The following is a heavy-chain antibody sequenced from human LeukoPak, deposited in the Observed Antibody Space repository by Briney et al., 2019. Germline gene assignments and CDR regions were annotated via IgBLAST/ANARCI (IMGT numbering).Heavy chain of an antibody. V-gene: IGHV1-46*01. CDR3: ARSPGSYCSSTSCYRFIGAFDI. D-gene: IGHD2-2*02. CDR2: INPSGGST. Sequence: ASVKVSCKASGYTFTSYYMHWVRQAPGQGLEWMGIINPSGGSTSYAQKFQGRVTMTRDTSTSTVYMELSSLRSEDTAVYYCARSPGSYCSSTSCYRFIGAFDIWGQGTMVTVSS. J-gene: IGHJ3*02. CDR1: GYTFTSYY.